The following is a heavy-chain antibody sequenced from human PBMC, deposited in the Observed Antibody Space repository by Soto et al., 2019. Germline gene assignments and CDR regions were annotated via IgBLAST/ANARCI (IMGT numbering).Heavy chain of an antibody. J-gene: IGHJ5*02. D-gene: IGHD5-12*01. Sequence: QVLLVESGGGVVQPGGSLTLSCVGSGFTFNSHGMHWVRQAPGKGLEWVAVISYDGSNKYYEESVKGRFTISRDNSRNTVYLQLNSLRAEDAALHYCAQDRTAILAEVSWLESWGQGTLVTVSA. V-gene: IGHV3-30*18. CDR2: ISYDGSNK. CDR1: GFTFNSHG. CDR3: AQDRTAILAEVSWLES.